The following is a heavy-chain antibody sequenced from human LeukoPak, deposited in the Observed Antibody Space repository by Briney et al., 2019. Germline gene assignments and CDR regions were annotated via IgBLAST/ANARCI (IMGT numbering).Heavy chain of an antibody. V-gene: IGHV4-31*03. D-gene: IGHD3-10*01. J-gene: IGHJ4*02. Sequence: SETLSLTCTVSGGSISSGGYYWSWIRQHPGEGLEWIGCIDYIGITYYNPSLKSRVTISVDTSKNQFSLNLSSVTAADTAVYYRARDPVRYYGSGSYYHGTFDYWGQGTLVTVSS. CDR1: GGSISSGGYY. CDR3: ARDPVRYYGSGSYYHGTFDY. CDR2: IDYIGIT.